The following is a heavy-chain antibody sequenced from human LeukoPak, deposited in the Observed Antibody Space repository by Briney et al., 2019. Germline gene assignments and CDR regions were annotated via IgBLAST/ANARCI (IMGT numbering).Heavy chain of an antibody. CDR3: AKAVVGATSAT. Sequence: GGCLRLSCAASGFTFSSYAMSWVRKAPGQGLDWVSASSGCGGSTSYGDSVKGQFTISRDNSNYTLYLQMNSLRAGNTAVYYCAKAVVGATSATWGQGTLVTVSS. CDR1: GFTFSSYA. J-gene: IGHJ1*01. D-gene: IGHD1-26*01. CDR2: SSGCGGST. V-gene: IGHV3-23*02.